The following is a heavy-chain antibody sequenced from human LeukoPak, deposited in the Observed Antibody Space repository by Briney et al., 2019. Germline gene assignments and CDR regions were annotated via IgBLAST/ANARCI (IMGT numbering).Heavy chain of an antibody. CDR1: GYTFTGYY. CDR3: ARGAIFGVIPDYYYGMDV. Sequence: GASVKVSCKASGYTFTGYYMHWVRQAPGQGLEWMGWINPNSGGTNYAQKFQGRVTMTRDTSISTAYMELSRLRSDDTAVYYCARGAIFGVIPDYYYGMDVWGQGTTVTVSS. J-gene: IGHJ6*02. CDR2: INPNSGGT. V-gene: IGHV1-2*02. D-gene: IGHD3-3*01.